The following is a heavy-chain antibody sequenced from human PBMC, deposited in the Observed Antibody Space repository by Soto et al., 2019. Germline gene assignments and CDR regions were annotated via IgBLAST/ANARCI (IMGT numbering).Heavy chain of an antibody. J-gene: IGHJ4*02. Sequence: PGGSLRLSCAASGFTVSSNYMSWVRQAPGKGLEWVSVIYSGGSTYYADSVKGRFTISRDNSNNTLYLQMNGLRPDDTAVYHCASPVGGFDAYFDYLGTGNLVAV. CDR3: ASPVGGFDAYFDY. V-gene: IGHV3-53*05. CDR2: IYSGGST. CDR1: GFTVSSNY. D-gene: IGHD5-12*01.